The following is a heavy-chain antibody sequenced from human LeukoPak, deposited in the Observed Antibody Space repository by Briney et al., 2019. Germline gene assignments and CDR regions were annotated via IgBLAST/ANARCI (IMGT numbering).Heavy chain of an antibody. V-gene: IGHV3-53*01. CDR3: ASYSTLEY. D-gene: IGHD2-2*01. CDR2: IYSGGST. J-gene: IGHJ4*02. CDR1: GFTVSNNY. Sequence: GGSLRLSCAASGFTVSNNYMSWVRQAPGKGLEWVSLIYSGGSTYYADSVKGRFTISRDNSKNTLYLQMNSLRADDTAVYYCASYSTLEYWGQDTLILVSA.